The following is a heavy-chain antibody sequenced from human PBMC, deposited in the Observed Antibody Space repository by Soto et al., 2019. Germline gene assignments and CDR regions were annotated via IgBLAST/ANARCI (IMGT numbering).Heavy chain of an antibody. Sequence: QVQLVESGGGVVQPGRSLRLSCAASGFTFSSYGMHWVRQAPGKGLEWVAVISYDGSNKYYADSVKGRFTISRDNSKNTLYLQMNSLRAEDTAVYYCAKGVGVRGVIVPSEDWFDPWGQGTLVTVSS. J-gene: IGHJ5*02. V-gene: IGHV3-30*18. CDR1: GFTFSSYG. CDR2: ISYDGSNK. D-gene: IGHD3-10*01. CDR3: AKGVGVRGVIVPSEDWFDP.